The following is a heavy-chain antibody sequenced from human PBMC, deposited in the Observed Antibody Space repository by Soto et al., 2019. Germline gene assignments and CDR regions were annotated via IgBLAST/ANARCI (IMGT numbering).Heavy chain of an antibody. CDR2: ISYDGSNK. CDR3: ARETVAVAGTFDY. Sequence: GSLRLSCAASGFTFSSYAMHWVRQAPGKGLEWVAVISYDGSNKYYADSVKGRFTISRDNSKNTLYLQMNSLRAEDTAVYYCARETVAVAGTFDYWGQGTLVTVSS. V-gene: IGHV3-30-3*01. CDR1: GFTFSSYA. D-gene: IGHD6-19*01. J-gene: IGHJ4*02.